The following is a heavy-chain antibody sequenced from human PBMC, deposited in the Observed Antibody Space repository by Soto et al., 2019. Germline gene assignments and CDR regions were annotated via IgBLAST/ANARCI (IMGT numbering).Heavy chain of an antibody. CDR2: IWYDGSNK. Sequence: QVQLVESGGGVVQPGRSLRLSCAASGFTFSSYGMHWVHQAPGKGLEWVAVIWYDGSNKYYADSVKGRFTISRDNSKNTLYLQMNSLRAEDTAVYYCAREYVGSGYCSGGSCAPGAFDIWGQGTMVTVSS. D-gene: IGHD2-15*01. J-gene: IGHJ3*02. CDR1: GFTFSSYG. V-gene: IGHV3-33*01. CDR3: AREYVGSGYCSGGSCAPGAFDI.